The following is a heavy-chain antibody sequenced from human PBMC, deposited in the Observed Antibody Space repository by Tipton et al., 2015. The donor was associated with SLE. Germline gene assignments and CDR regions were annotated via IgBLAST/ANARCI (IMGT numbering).Heavy chain of an antibody. Sequence: SLRLSCAASGFTFSSYEMNWVRQAPGKGLEWVSYISSSGSTIYYADSVKGRFTISRDNAKNSLYLQMNSLRAEDTAVYYCARDQGSWAADAFDIWGQGTMVTVSS. CDR3: ARDQGSWAADAFDI. J-gene: IGHJ3*02. D-gene: IGHD6-13*01. CDR2: ISSSGSTI. CDR1: GFTFSSYE. V-gene: IGHV3-48*03.